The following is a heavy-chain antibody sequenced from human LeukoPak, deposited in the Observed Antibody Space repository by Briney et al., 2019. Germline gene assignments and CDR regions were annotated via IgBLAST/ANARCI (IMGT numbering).Heavy chain of an antibody. CDR3: AKEGYSYGLFDY. J-gene: IGHJ4*02. Sequence: GGSLRLSCAASGFTFSSYGMHWVRQPPGTGLEWVAVISYDGSDKYYADSVKGRFTISRDNSKNTLYLQMNSLRAEDTAVYYCAKEGYSYGLFDYWGQGTLVTVSS. CDR2: ISYDGSDK. CDR1: GFTFSSYG. V-gene: IGHV3-30*18. D-gene: IGHD5-18*01.